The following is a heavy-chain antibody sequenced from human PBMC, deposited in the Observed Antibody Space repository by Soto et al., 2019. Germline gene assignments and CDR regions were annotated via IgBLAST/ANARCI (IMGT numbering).Heavy chain of an antibody. CDR3: ARGPSPSIAAAGTFLY. V-gene: IGHV3-30-3*01. Sequence: GGSLRLSCAASGFTFSSYAMHWVRQAPGKGLEWVAVISYDGSNKYYADSVKGRFTISRDNSKNTLYLQMNSLRAEDTAVYYCARGPSPSIAAAGTFLYWGQGTLVTVSS. CDR2: ISYDGSNK. J-gene: IGHJ4*02. CDR1: GFTFSSYA. D-gene: IGHD6-13*01.